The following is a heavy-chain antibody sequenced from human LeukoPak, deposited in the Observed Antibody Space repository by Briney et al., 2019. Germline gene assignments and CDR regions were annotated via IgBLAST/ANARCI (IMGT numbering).Heavy chain of an antibody. V-gene: IGHV4-59*12. CDR2: IYYSGST. CDR1: GGSISSYY. J-gene: IGHJ5*02. D-gene: IGHD3-10*01. Sequence: SETLSLTCTVSGGSISSYYWSWIRQPPGKGLEWIGYIYYSGSTNYNPSLKSRVTISVDTSKNQFSLKLSSVTAADTAVYYCARSPPNYYGSGSYYNVGKYNWFDPWGQGTLVTVSS. CDR3: ARSPPNYYGSGSYYNVGKYNWFDP.